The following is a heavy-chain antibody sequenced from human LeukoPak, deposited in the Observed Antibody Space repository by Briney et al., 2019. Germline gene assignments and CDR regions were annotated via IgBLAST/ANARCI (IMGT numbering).Heavy chain of an antibody. D-gene: IGHD3-10*02. CDR2: INPNSGGT. CDR1: GYTFTGYY. V-gene: IGHV1-2*02. J-gene: IGHJ4*02. CDR3: ARAGNVRGVLIPHFDY. Sequence: ASVKVSCKASGYTFTGYYMHWVRQAPGQGLEWMGWINPNSGGTNYAQKFQGRVTMTRDTSISTAYMELSRLRSDDTAVYYCARAGNVRGVLIPHFDYWGQGTLVTVSS.